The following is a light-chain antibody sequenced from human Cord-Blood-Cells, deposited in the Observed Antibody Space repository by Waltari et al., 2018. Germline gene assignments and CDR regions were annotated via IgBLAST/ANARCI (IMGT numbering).Light chain of an antibody. CDR2: EVS. CDR1: SSYVGGSNY. Sequence: QSALTQPASVSGSPGQSITISCTGTSSYVGGSNYVSWYQQHPGKAPKLMIYEVSNRPSGVSNRFSGSKSRNTASLTISGLQAEDEADYYCSSYTSSSTVFGTGTKVTVL. J-gene: IGLJ1*01. V-gene: IGLV2-14*01. CDR3: SSYTSSSTV.